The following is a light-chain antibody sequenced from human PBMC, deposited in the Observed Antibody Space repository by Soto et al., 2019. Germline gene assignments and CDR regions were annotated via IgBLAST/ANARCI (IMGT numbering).Light chain of an antibody. CDR1: SSNIGAGFD. V-gene: IGLV1-40*03. Sequence: QSVLTQPPSVSGAPGQRVTISCTGSSSNIGAGFDVHWYQQFPGTAPKLLIYRNTNRPSGVPDRFSGSKSGASASLAITGLQAEDEADYYCQSYDNSLVFGTGTKLTVL. CDR2: RNT. J-gene: IGLJ1*01. CDR3: QSYDNSLV.